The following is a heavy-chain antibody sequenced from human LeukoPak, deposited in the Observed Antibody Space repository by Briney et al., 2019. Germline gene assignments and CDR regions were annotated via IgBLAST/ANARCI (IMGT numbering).Heavy chain of an antibody. Sequence: PGGSLRLSCAASGFTFSSYGMHWVRQAPGKGLEWVAVIWYDGSNKYNADSVKGRFTISRDNSKNTLYLQMNSLRAEDTAVYYCAREPLFCSSTSCYIYFQHWGQGTLVTVSS. D-gene: IGHD2-2*02. CDR1: GFTFSSYG. CDR2: IWYDGSNK. CDR3: AREPLFCSSTSCYIYFQH. V-gene: IGHV3-33*01. J-gene: IGHJ1*01.